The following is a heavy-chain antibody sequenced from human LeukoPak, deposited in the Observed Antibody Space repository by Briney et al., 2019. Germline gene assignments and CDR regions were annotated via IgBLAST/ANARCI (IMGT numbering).Heavy chain of an antibody. V-gene: IGHV4-39*07. CDR1: GGSISSSSYY. J-gene: IGHJ2*01. D-gene: IGHD3-10*01. Sequence: SETLSLTCTVSGGSISSSSYYWGWIRQPPGKGLEWIGSIYYSGSTYYNPSLKSRVTISVDTSKNQFSLKLSSVTAADTAVYYCARDTEGGVAWFGELFQKNYWYFDLWGRGTLVTVSS. CDR3: ARDTEGGVAWFGELFQKNYWYFDL. CDR2: IYYSGST.